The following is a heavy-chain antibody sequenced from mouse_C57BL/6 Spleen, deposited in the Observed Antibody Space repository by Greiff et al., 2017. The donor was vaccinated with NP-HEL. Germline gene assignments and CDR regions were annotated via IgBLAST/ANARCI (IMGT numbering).Heavy chain of an antibody. CDR2: IYPGDGDT. D-gene: IGHD1-1*01. CDR1: GYAFSSSW. V-gene: IGHV1-82*01. J-gene: IGHJ1*03. Sequence: LVESGPELVKPGASVKISCKASGYAFSSSWMNWVKQRPGKGLEWIGRIYPGDGDTNYNGKFKGKATLTADKSSSTAYMQLSSLTSEDSAVYFCARTDGSSYWYVDVWGTGTTVTVSS. CDR3: ARTDGSSYWYVDV.